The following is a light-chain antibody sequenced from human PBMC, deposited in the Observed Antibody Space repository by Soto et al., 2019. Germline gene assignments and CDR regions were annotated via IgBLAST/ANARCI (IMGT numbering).Light chain of an antibody. J-gene: IGKJ1*01. CDR1: QSVSSY. V-gene: IGKV3-11*01. CDR3: QQRRNRYTWT. CDR2: DAS. Sequence: EIVLTQSPATLSLSPGERATLSCRASQSVSSYLAWYQQKPGQAPRLLIYDASTRATGIPARFSGSGSGTDFTRTISRLEPQDVAVYYCQQRRNRYTWTLVHGTQAEVK.